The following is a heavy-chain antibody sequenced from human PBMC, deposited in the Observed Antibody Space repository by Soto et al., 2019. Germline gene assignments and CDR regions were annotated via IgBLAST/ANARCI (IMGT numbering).Heavy chain of an antibody. D-gene: IGHD5-18*01. CDR3: ARDPGYSYGYN. CDR1: GYTFTSYA. J-gene: IGHJ4*02. Sequence: QVQLVQSGAEVKKPGASVKVSCKASGYTFTSYAMHWVRQAPGQRLEWMGWINAGNGNTKYSQKFQGRVTITRDTSASTAYRELSSLRSEGTAVYYCARDPGYSYGYNWGQGTLVTVSS. V-gene: IGHV1-3*01. CDR2: INAGNGNT.